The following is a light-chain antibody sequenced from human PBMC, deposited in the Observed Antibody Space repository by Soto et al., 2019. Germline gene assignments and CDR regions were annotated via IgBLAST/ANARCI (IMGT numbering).Light chain of an antibody. CDR1: SGHSSYA. CDR2: LNSDGSH. CDR3: QTWDTGIRVV. J-gene: IGLJ2*01. V-gene: IGLV4-69*01. Sequence: QSALTQSPSASASLGASVKLTCTLNSGHSSYAIAWHQQQPEKGPRYLMKLNSDGSHSKGDGIPDRFSGSSSGAERYLTISSLQSEDEADYYCQTWDTGIRVVFGGGTKVTVL.